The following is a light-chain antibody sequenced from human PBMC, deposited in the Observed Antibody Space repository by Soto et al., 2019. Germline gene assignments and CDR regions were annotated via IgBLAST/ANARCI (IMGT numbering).Light chain of an antibody. CDR3: QQYNDWPPGT. V-gene: IGKV3-15*01. CDR2: GAS. J-gene: IGKJ2*01. Sequence: EIVMTQSPATLSVSPGERATLFCRASQSVSTNLAWYQQKPGQAPRLLIYGASTRATGIPARFSGSGSGTEFTLTISSLQSEDFAIYYCQQYNDWPPGTFGQGTKLDIK. CDR1: QSVSTN.